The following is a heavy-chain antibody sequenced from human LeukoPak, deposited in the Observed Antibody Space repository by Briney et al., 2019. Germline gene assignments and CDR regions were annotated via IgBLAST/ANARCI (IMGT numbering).Heavy chain of an antibody. Sequence: GGSLRLSCAASGFTFSSYAMSWVRQAPGRGLEWVSAISGSGGSTSYADSVKGRFTISRVNSKNTLFLQMNSLRAEDTAVYYCAKEGYCSGGSCYSYFDYWGQGTLVTVSS. J-gene: IGHJ4*02. D-gene: IGHD2-15*01. V-gene: IGHV3-23*01. CDR2: ISGSGGST. CDR3: AKEGYCSGGSCYSYFDY. CDR1: GFTFSSYA.